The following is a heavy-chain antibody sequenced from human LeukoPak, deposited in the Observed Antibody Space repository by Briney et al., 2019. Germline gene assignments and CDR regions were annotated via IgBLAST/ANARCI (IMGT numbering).Heavy chain of an antibody. D-gene: IGHD4-17*01. CDR2: IYSGGST. CDR3: ARDWAGGDYEIRDYYYGMDV. Sequence: GGSLRLSCAASGFTVSSNYMSWVRQAPGKGLEWVSVIYSGGSTYYADSVKGRFTISRDNSKNTLYLQMNSLRAEDTAVYYCARDWAGGDYEIRDYYYGMDVWGQGTTVTVSS. V-gene: IGHV3-66*01. CDR1: GFTVSSNY. J-gene: IGHJ6*02.